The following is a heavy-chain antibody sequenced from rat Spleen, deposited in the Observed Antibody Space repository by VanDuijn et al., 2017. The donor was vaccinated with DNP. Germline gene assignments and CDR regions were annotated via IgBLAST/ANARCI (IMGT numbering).Heavy chain of an antibody. Sequence: EVQLQESGPGLVKPSQSLSLTCSVTGSSITSNYWGWIRKFPGNKMEYIGHISYSGSTNYNPSLKSRISITRDTSKNHFFLHLNSVTTEDTATYYCARHEAYNSYIYGFAYWGQGTLVTVSS. V-gene: IGHV3-1*01. D-gene: IGHD1-2*01. CDR1: GSSITSNY. J-gene: IGHJ3*01. CDR2: ISYSGST. CDR3: ARHEAYNSYIYGFAY.